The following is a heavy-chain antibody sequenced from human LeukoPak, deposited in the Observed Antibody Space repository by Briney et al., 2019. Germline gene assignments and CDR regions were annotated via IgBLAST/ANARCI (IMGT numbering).Heavy chain of an antibody. D-gene: IGHD5-18*01. CDR1: GASISSGSNS. CDR2: INTSGTT. Sequence: SETLSLTCTVSGASISSGSNSWGWIRQPAGKGLEWIGRINTSGTTHYNPSLESRVTISVDTSKNQFSLKLASVTAADTAIYYCAKGAGGFSYYNWFDPWGQGTLVTVSS. CDR3: AKGAGGFSYYNWFDP. V-gene: IGHV4-61*02. J-gene: IGHJ5*02.